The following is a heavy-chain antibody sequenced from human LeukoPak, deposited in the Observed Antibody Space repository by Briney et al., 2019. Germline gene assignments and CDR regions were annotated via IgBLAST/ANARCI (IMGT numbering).Heavy chain of an antibody. CDR3: AKHKGAIGTTNAFDI. CDR1: GGTFSSYA. J-gene: IGHJ3*02. Sequence: GASVKVSCKASGGTFSSYAISWVRQAPGQGLEWMGGIIPIFGTANYAQKFQGRVTITADESTSTAYMELSSLRSEDTAVYYCAKHKGAIGTTNAFDIWGQGTMVTVSS. D-gene: IGHD1-7*01. V-gene: IGHV1-69*13. CDR2: IIPIFGTA.